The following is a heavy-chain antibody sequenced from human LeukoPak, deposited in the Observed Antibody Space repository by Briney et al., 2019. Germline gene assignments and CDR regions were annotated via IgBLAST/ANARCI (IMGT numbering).Heavy chain of an antibody. CDR1: GGSISSSSYY. D-gene: IGHD3-9*01. CDR2: IYYSGST. Sequence: SETLSLTCTVSGGSISSSSYYWGWIRQPPGKGLEWIGSIYYSGSTYYNPSLKSRVTISVDTSKNQFSLKLSSVTAADTAVYYCVSTYYDILTGLLGAFDIWGQGTMVTVSS. J-gene: IGHJ3*02. V-gene: IGHV4-39*01. CDR3: VSTYYDILTGLLGAFDI.